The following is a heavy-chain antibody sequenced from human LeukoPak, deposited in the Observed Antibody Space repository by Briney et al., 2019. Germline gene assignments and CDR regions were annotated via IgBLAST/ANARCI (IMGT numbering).Heavy chain of an antibody. J-gene: IGHJ4*02. CDR2: ISGSGGST. D-gene: IGHD5-18*01. V-gene: IGHV3-23*01. CDR1: GFTFNSYA. CDR3: AKDAYSYGYADY. Sequence: PGGSRRLSCAASGFTFNSYAMSWVRQAPGKGQEWVSAISGSGGSTYYADSVKGRFTISRDNSKNTLYLQMNSLRAEDTAVYYCAKDAYSYGYADYWGQGTLVTVSS.